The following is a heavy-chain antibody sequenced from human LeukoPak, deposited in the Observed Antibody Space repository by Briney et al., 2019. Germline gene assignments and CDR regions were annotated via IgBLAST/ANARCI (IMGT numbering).Heavy chain of an antibody. CDR3: VRDRGTYRLIDY. D-gene: IGHD1-26*01. J-gene: IGHJ4*02. CDR1: GFTFSNYA. Sequence: PGGSLGLSCAASGFTFSNYAMNWVRQAPGKGLDWVSAISSSGFSTYYADSVKGRFTISGDNSKNTLYLQMNSLRAEDTAIYYCVRDRGTYRLIDYWGQGTLVTVSS. CDR2: ISSSGFST. V-gene: IGHV3-23*01.